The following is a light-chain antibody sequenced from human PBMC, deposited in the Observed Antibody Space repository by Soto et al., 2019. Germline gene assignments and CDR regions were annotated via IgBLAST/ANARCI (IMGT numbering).Light chain of an antibody. CDR1: SNDVGGYNY. CDR3: SSYAGSNNVV. Sequence: QSALTQPPSASGSPGQSVTISCTGTSNDVGGYNYVSWYQQHPGKAPKLMIYEVSTRPSGVPDRFSGSKSGNTASLTVSGLQAEDDADYYCSSYAGSNNVVFGGGTKLTVL. CDR2: EVS. J-gene: IGLJ2*01. V-gene: IGLV2-8*01.